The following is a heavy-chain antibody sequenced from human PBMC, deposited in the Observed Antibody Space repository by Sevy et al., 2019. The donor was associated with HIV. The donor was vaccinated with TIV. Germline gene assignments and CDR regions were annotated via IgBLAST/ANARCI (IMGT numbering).Heavy chain of an antibody. D-gene: IGHD3-10*01. V-gene: IGHV3-30-3*01. CDR2: VSYDGSNK. J-gene: IGHJ4*02. CDR3: ATDLLYGSGTYDRDY. Sequence: GGSLRLSCTASKFTFSSYSMHWVRQAPGKGLEWVAVVSYDGSNKYYADSVKGRFTISRDNSKNTLYLQMNSLSAEDTAVYYCATDLLYGSGTYDRDYWGQGTLVTVSS. CDR1: KFTFSSYS.